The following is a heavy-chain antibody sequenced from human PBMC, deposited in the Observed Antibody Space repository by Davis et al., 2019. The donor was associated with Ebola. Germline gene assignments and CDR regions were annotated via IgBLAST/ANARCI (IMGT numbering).Heavy chain of an antibody. J-gene: IGHJ4*02. CDR1: GYKFTDFY. Sequence: ASVKVSCKASGYKFTDFYIHWVRQAPGQGLEWMGWVNPNSGGTNFAQKFQGRVTMARDTSINTAYLALNSLTSDDTAVYYRARDLHGCGGGCPLDNWGQGSRVTVSS. CDR3: ARDLHGCGGGCPLDN. CDR2: VNPNSGGT. D-gene: IGHD2-21*01. V-gene: IGHV1-2*02.